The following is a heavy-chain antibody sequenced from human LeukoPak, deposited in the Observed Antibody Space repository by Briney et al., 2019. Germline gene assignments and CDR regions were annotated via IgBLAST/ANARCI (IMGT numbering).Heavy chain of an antibody. J-gene: IGHJ4*02. CDR1: GYTLSNHA. CDR3: ARVRGRGVFDY. CDR2: ISADNGNT. Sequence: VASVKVSCKGSGYTLSNHAFSWVRQAPGQGLEWMGWISADNGNTNHAQKFQGRVSLTTDTSTSTAYMELRSLRSDDTAVFYCARVRGRGVFDYWGQGTLVTVSS. V-gene: IGHV1-18*04. D-gene: IGHD1-26*01.